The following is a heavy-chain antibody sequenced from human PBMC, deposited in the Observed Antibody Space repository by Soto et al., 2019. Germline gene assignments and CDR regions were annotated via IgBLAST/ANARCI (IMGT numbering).Heavy chain of an antibody. CDR3: ARAPRIAARPPGWFDP. CDR1: GYTFTGYY. CDR2: INPNSGGT. D-gene: IGHD6-6*01. J-gene: IGHJ5*02. V-gene: IGHV1-2*02. Sequence: ASVKVSCKASGYTFTGYYMHWVRQAPGQGLEWMGWINPNSGGTNYAQKFQGRVTMTRDTSISTAYMELSRLRSDDTAVYYCARAPRIAARPPGWFDPWGQGTLVTVSS.